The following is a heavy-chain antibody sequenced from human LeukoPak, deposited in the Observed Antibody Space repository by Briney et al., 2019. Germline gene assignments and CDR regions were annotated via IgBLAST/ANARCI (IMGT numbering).Heavy chain of an antibody. Sequence: PSETLSLTCTVSGGSISNYYWSWIRQAAGKGLEWIGRISTSGSTNYNPSLKSRLTMSVDTSKNQFSLKLSSVTAADTAVYYCARGSQTDTLTGYPSLYYYYYYMDVWGKGTTVTVSS. J-gene: IGHJ6*03. CDR3: ARGSQTDTLTGYPSLYYYYYYMDV. V-gene: IGHV4-4*07. CDR1: GGSISNYY. CDR2: ISTSGST. D-gene: IGHD3-9*01.